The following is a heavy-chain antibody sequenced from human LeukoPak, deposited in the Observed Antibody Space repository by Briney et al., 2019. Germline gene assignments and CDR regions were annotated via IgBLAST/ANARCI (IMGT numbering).Heavy chain of an antibody. CDR2: IKQDGREK. Sequence: GGSLRLSCAASGFTFSSYWMSWVRQAPGKGLEWVANIKQDGREKYYVDSVKGRFTISRDNAKNSLYLQMNSLRAEDTAVYYCARDDYYGSGSFDYWGQGTLVTVSS. CDR3: ARDDYYGSGSFDY. D-gene: IGHD3-10*01. V-gene: IGHV3-7*01. CDR1: GFTFSSYW. J-gene: IGHJ4*02.